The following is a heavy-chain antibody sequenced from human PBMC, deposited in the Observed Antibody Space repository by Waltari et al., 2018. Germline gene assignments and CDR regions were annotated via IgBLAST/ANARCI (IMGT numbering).Heavy chain of an antibody. CDR1: GGTFSSYT. D-gene: IGHD6-6*01. CDR3: ARGALYSSSTDY. Sequence: QVQLVQSGAEVKKPGSSVKVSCKASGGTFSSYTISWVRQAPGQGLEWMGRIIPILGIANYAQKFQGRVTMTADKSTSTAYMELSSLRSEDTAVYYCARGALYSSSTDYWGQGTLVTVSS. CDR2: IIPILGIA. V-gene: IGHV1-69*02. J-gene: IGHJ4*02.